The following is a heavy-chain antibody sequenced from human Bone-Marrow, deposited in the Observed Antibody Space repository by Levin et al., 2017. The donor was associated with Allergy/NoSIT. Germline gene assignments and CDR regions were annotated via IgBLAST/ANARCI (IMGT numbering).Heavy chain of an antibody. CDR2: ISSGGNKK. J-gene: IGHJ4*02. CDR3: AKDSYYDSSGSLDY. CDR1: GFKFTSFG. D-gene: IGHD3-22*01. Sequence: LSLTCAAPGFKFTSFGIHWVRQAPGKGLDWVAVISSGGNKKYYSDSVKGRFTISRDDVENTVYLQMSSLRGDDTAVYYCAKDSYYDSSGSLDYWGQGTLVTVSS. V-gene: IGHV3-30*18.